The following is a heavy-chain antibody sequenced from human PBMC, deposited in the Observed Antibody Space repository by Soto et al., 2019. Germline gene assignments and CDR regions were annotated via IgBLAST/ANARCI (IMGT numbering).Heavy chain of an antibody. CDR1: GFTFSYHA. Sequence: QVQLVESGGGVVQPGRSLRLSCAASGFTFSYHALNWVRQAPGKGLEWVAVISYDGDNKYIAESVKGRFAISRDNSKNTVSLQMNSLRAEDTAMYFCARGTTTSAFSAMDVWGRGTTVTVSS. V-gene: IGHV3-30*09. D-gene: IGHD1-1*01. CDR3: ARGTTTSAFSAMDV. J-gene: IGHJ6*02. CDR2: ISYDGDNK.